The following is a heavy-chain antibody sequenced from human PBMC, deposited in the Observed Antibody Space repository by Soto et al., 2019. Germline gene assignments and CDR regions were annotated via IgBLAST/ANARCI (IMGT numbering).Heavy chain of an antibody. CDR1: GFTFSSYS. CDR2: ISSSSSTI. Sequence: PGGSLRLSCAASGFTFSSYSMNWVRQAPGKGLEWVSYISSSSSTIYYTDSVKGRFTISRDNAKNSLYLQMNSLRDEDTAVYYCARGEGWSWNDERNYYGMDVWGQGTTVTVSS. CDR3: ARGEGWSWNDERNYYGMDV. V-gene: IGHV3-48*02. D-gene: IGHD1-1*01. J-gene: IGHJ6*02.